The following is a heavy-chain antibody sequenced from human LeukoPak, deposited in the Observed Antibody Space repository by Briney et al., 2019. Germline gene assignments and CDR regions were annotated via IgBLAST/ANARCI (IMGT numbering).Heavy chain of an antibody. CDR1: GYTFTSYD. J-gene: IGHJ6*03. D-gene: IGHD2-15*01. V-gene: IGHV1-8*03. CDR3: AREGRGYCSGGSCYPGYYYXXXV. CDR2: MNPNSGNT. Sequence: GASVKVSCKASGYTFTSYDINWVRQATGQGLEWMGWMNPNSGNTGYAQKFQGRVTITRNTSISTAYMELSSLRSEDAAVYYCAREGRGYCSGGSCYPGYYYXXXVRGXXXTXTVSS.